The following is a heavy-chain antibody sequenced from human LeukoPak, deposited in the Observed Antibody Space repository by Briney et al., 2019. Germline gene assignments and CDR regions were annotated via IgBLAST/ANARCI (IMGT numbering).Heavy chain of an antibody. CDR2: MYYSGST. Sequence: PSETLSLTCTVSGGSISSSSYYWGWIRQPPGKGPEWIGSMYYSGSTYYNPSLKSRLTISVDTSKNQFSLKLSSVTAADTAVYYCASQTDYYYDYWGQGTLVTVSS. CDR3: ASQTDYYYDY. CDR1: GGSISSSSYY. D-gene: IGHD2-21*02. J-gene: IGHJ4*02. V-gene: IGHV4-39*01.